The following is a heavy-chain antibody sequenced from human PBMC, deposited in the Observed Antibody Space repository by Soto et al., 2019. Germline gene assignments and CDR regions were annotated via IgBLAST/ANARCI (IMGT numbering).Heavy chain of an antibody. Sequence: GGSLRLSCAASGFTFSSYALSWVRQAPGKGLEWVSTISGSGGSTYYADSVKGRFTISRDNSKNTLDLQMNSLRAGDTAVYYCAKAAGLTGYPSLFQHWGQGTLVTVSS. D-gene: IGHD3-9*01. CDR3: AKAAGLTGYPSLFQH. CDR2: ISGSGGST. V-gene: IGHV3-23*01. J-gene: IGHJ1*01. CDR1: GFTFSSYA.